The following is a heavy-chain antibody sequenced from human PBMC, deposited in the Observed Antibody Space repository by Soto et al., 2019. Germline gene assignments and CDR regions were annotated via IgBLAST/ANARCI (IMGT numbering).Heavy chain of an antibody. D-gene: IGHD3-3*01. V-gene: IGHV3-7*03. Sequence: GGSLRLSCAASGFIFSHYWMSWVRQAPGKGPEWVANIKQDGSVQYYVDSLKGRFTISRDNAKNSLYLQMNSLRAEDTAVYYCARFLSQTRLKEFFWGFDPWGQGTLVTVSS. CDR3: ARFLSQTRLKEFFWGFDP. CDR1: GFIFSHYW. CDR2: IKQDGSVQ. J-gene: IGHJ5*02.